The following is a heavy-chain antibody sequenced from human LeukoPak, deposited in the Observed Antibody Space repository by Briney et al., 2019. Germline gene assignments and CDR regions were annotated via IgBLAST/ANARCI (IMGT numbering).Heavy chain of an antibody. J-gene: IGHJ4*02. CDR1: GGSISSSSYY. CDR2: IYYSGST. Sequence: PSEILSLTCTVSGGSISSSSYYWGWIRQPPGKGLEWIGSIYYSGSTYYNPSLKSRVTISVDTSKNQFSLKLSSVTAADTAVYYCARYGIAARPTDYWGQGTLVTVSS. CDR3: ARYGIAARPTDY. D-gene: IGHD6-6*01. V-gene: IGHV4-39*01.